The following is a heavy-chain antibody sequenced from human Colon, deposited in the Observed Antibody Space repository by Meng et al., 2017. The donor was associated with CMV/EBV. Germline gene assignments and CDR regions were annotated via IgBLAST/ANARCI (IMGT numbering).Heavy chain of an antibody. CDR2: IYYSGST. J-gene: IGHJ6*02. CDR1: GGSISSYY. V-gene: IGHV4-59*01. CDR3: ARDYTSGYYPYYYYGMDV. D-gene: IGHD3-3*01. Sequence: SETLSLTCTVSGGSISSYYWSWIRQPPGKGLEWIGYIYYSGSTNYNPSLKSRVTISVDTSKNQFSLKLSSVTAADTAVYYCARDYTSGYYPYYYYGMDVWGQGTTVTVSS.